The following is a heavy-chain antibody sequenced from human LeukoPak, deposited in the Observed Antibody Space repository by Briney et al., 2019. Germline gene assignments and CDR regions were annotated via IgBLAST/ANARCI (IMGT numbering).Heavy chain of an antibody. J-gene: IGHJ4*02. CDR1: GGSFSGYD. V-gene: IGHV4-34*01. CDR2: INHSGST. D-gene: IGHD2-15*01. CDR3: TRGRLLVQGNYFDY. Sequence: PSETLSLTCAVYGGSFSGYDWTWIRQPPGKGLEWIGEINHSGSTNYNASLKSRVTISVDTSKNQFSLKLTSVTAADTAVYYCTRGRLLVQGNYFDYWGQGTLVTVSS.